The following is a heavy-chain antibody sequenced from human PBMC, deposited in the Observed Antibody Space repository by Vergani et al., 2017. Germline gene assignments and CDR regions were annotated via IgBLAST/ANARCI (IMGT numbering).Heavy chain of an antibody. CDR3: AREVGLRFGELLSNNWFDP. Sequence: QVQLQESGPGLVKPSETLSLTCTVSGGSISSYYWSWIRQPAGKGLGWIGRIYTSGSTNYNPSLKSRVTMSVDTSKNKFSLKLSSVTAAATVVYYCAREVGLRFGELLSNNWFDPWGQGTLVTVSS. D-gene: IGHD3-10*01. CDR1: GGSISSYY. J-gene: IGHJ5*02. CDR2: IYTSGST. V-gene: IGHV4-4*07.